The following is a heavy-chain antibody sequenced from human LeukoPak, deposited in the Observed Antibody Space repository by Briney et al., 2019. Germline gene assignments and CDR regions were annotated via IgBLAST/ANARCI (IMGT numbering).Heavy chain of an antibody. CDR1: EFTFSIYW. Sequence: GRSLRLPCAPSEFTFSIYWMHWVRQAPRGWLVWVSCIASDVRTTIYADSVKGRFSISRDNAKNTLYLQMNSLRAEDTAVYFCARDRDYGTQSWYFDLWGRGNLVSVSS. D-gene: IGHD4-17*01. J-gene: IGHJ2*01. V-gene: IGHV3-74*01. CDR3: ARDRDYGTQSWYFDL. CDR2: IASDVRTT.